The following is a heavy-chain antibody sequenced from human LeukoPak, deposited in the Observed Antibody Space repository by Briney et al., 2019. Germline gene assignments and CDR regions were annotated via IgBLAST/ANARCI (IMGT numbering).Heavy chain of an antibody. Sequence: ASVKVSCKASGHTFTGYYMHWVRQAPGHGLEWMGWINPNSGGTNYAQKFQGRVTMTRDTSISTAYMELSRLRSDDTAVYYCVGYSGYPNWFDPWGQGTLVTVSS. CDR3: VGYSGYPNWFDP. J-gene: IGHJ5*02. CDR2: INPNSGGT. CDR1: GHTFTGYY. D-gene: IGHD5-12*01. V-gene: IGHV1-2*02.